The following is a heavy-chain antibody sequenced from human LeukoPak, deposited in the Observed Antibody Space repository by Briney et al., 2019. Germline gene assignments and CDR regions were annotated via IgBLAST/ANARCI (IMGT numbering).Heavy chain of an antibody. CDR3: ARLAYSYGLLDY. V-gene: IGHV3-74*01. CDR2: INSDGSST. J-gene: IGHJ4*02. Sequence: GGSQRLSCAASGFTFNTHWMRWVRQAPGKGLVWVSGINSDGSSTSYADSVKGRFTISRDNAKNTLFLQMNSLRAEDTAVYYCARLAYSYGLLDYWGQGTLVTVSS. D-gene: IGHD2-15*01. CDR1: GFTFNTHW.